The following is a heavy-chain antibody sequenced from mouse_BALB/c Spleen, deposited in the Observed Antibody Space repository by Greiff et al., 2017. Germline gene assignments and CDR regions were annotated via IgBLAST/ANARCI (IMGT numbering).Heavy chain of an antibody. CDR1: GFTFSSFG. J-gene: IGHJ3*01. CDR3: ANSNWAWFAY. D-gene: IGHD4-1*01. CDR2: ISSGSSTI. Sequence: EVKLMESGGGLVQPGGSRKLSCAASGFTFSSFGMHWVRQAPEKGLEWVAYISSGSSTIYYADTVKGRFTISRDNPKNTLFLQMTSLRSEDTAMYYCANSNWAWFAYWGQGTLVTVSA. V-gene: IGHV5-17*02.